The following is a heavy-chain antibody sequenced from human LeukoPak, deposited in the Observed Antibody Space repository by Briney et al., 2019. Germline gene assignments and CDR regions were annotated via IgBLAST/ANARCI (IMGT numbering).Heavy chain of an antibody. V-gene: IGHV4-59*08. CDR2: IYYSGST. CDR1: GGSISSYY. D-gene: IGHD1-26*01. Sequence: PSETLSLTCTVSGGSISSYYWSWIRQPPGKGLEWIGYIYYSGSTNYNPSLKSRVTISVDTSKNQFSLKLSSVTAADTAVYYCARRYSGSYSDYFDYWGQGTLVTVSS. CDR3: ARRYSGSYSDYFDY. J-gene: IGHJ4*02.